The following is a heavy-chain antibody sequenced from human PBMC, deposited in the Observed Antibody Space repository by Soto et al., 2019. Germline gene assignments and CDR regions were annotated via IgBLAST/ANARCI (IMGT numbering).Heavy chain of an antibody. J-gene: IGHJ4*02. CDR1: GGSISSHY. D-gene: IGHD6-13*01. CDR3: ARGVVSSWRNYFDY. Sequence: SETLSLTCTVSGGSISSHYWSWIRQPPGKGLEWIGYIYYSGSTNYNPSLKSRVTISVDTSKNQFSLKLRSVTAADTAVYYCARGVVSSWRNYFDYWGQGTLVTVSS. CDR2: IYYSGST. V-gene: IGHV4-59*11.